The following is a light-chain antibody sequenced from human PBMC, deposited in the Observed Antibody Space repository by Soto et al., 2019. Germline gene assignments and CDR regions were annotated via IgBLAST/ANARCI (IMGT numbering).Light chain of an antibody. CDR2: GAS. CDR1: QSVSSN. J-gene: IGKJ1*01. V-gene: IGKV3-15*01. CDR3: HYGNSPPWT. Sequence: EIVMTQSPATLSVSPGERATLSCRASQSVSSNLAWYQQKPGQAPRLLIYGASTRATGIPDRFSGSGSGTDFTLTISRPEPEDFAVYYCHYGNSPPWTFGQGTKVEIK.